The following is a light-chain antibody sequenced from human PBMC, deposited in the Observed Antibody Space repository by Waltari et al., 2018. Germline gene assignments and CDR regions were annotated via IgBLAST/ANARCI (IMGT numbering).Light chain of an antibody. Sequence: DFVMTQSPASLSVSLGERATINCRSSQGVLYSSDNKNYLAWFQHKPGHPPKLLIYWASLRQSGVPDRFSGSGSERDFSLTLSSVQAEDVAVYHCQQYLSSPLTFGGGTKVEIK. V-gene: IGKV4-1*01. J-gene: IGKJ4*01. CDR2: WAS. CDR1: QGVLYSSDNKNY. CDR3: QQYLSSPLT.